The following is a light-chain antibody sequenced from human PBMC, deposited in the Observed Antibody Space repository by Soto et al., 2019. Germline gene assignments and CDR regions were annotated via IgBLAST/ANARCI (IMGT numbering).Light chain of an antibody. CDR1: QDIGSA. CDR2: DAS. J-gene: IGKJ1*01. Sequence: VVLTPSPATLSVSPWYRSTLSLRSSQDIGSAVAWYHQRSGQAPRLLIFDASIRVPTTPARFSGSVSGTEFTLTISSLESEDFAVYFCQQYGDRPRTFGQGTKVDNK. V-gene: IGKV3-15*01. CDR3: QQYGDRPRT.